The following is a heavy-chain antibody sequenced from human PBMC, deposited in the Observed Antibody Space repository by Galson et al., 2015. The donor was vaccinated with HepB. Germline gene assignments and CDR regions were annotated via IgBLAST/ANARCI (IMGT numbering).Heavy chain of an antibody. CDR1: GYTLTELS. Sequence: SVKVSCKVSGYTLTELSMHWVRQAPGKGLEWMGGFDPEDGETIYAQKFQGRVTMTEDTSTDTAYMELSSLRSEDTAVYYCATYDFWSGTSDYYYYYMDVWGKGTTVTVSS. J-gene: IGHJ6*03. V-gene: IGHV1-24*01. D-gene: IGHD3-3*01. CDR3: ATYDFWSGTSDYYYYYMDV. CDR2: FDPEDGET.